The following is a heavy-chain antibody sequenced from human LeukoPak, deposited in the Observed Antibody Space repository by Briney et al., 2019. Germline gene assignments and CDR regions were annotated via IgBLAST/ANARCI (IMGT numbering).Heavy chain of an antibody. CDR2: IYYTGST. J-gene: IGHJ2*01. Sequence: PSETLSLTCTVSGGSISGYYWSWIRQPPGKGLEWIGYIYYTGSTNYNPSLKSRVTISVDTSKKQSSLRLTSVTAADTAVYYCARGTYWYFDLWGRGTLVTVSS. CDR3: ARGTYWYFDL. CDR1: GGSISGYY. V-gene: IGHV4-59*01.